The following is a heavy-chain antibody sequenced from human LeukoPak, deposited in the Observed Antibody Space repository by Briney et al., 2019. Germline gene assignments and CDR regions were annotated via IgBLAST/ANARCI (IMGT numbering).Heavy chain of an antibody. Sequence: GGSLRLSCAASGFTFSNYWMSWVRQAPGKGLEWVDSIKQDGSEKYYVDSVKGRFTISRDNAKNSLYLQMNSLRAEDTAVFYCARQIGWRDAFDIWGQGTMVTVSS. CDR2: IKQDGSEK. D-gene: IGHD6-19*01. J-gene: IGHJ3*02. CDR1: GFTFSNYW. V-gene: IGHV3-7*01. CDR3: ARQIGWRDAFDI.